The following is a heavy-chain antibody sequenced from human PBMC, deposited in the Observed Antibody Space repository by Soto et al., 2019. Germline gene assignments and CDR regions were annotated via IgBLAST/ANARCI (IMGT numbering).Heavy chain of an antibody. J-gene: IGHJ4*02. Sequence: PGGSLRLSCAASGFTFSYYYMSWIRQAPGKGLGWVSYINSSGSTIYYADSVKGRFTISRDNAKNSLYLQMNSLRAEDTAVYYCARENVLRYFDWLPETPASFDYWGQGTLVTVSS. CDR3: ARENVLRYFDWLPETPASFDY. CDR2: INSSGSTI. D-gene: IGHD3-9*01. CDR1: GFTFSYYY. V-gene: IGHV3-11*01.